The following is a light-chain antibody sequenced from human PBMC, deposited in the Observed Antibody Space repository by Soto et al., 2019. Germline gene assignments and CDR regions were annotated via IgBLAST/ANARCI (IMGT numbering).Light chain of an antibody. Sequence: QSVLTQPRSVSGSPGQSVTISSTGTSSDVGGYNFVSWYQQHPGKAPKLMIYDVSKRPSGVPDRFSGSKSGNTASLTISGLQAEDEADYYCCSYAGSYTWVFSGGTQLTVL. J-gene: IGLJ3*02. V-gene: IGLV2-11*01. CDR2: DVS. CDR3: CSYAGSYTWV. CDR1: SSDVGGYNF.